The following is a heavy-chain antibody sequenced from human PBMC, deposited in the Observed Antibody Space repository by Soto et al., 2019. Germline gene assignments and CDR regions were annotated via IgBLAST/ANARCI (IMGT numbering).Heavy chain of an antibody. CDR3: ARWLGYDFWSGYPDY. D-gene: IGHD3-3*01. V-gene: IGHV3-11*06. Sequence: PGGSLRLSCAASGFTFSDYYMSWIRQAPGKGLEWVSYISSSSSYTNYADSVKGRFTISRDNAKNSLYLQMNSLRAEDTAVYYCARWLGYDFWSGYPDYWGQGTLVTVSS. J-gene: IGHJ4*02. CDR2: ISSSSSYT. CDR1: GFTFSDYY.